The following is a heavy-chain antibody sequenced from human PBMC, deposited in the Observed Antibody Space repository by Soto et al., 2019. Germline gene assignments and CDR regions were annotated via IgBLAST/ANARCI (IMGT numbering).Heavy chain of an antibody. Sequence: SETLSLTCSVSGASITSGGSYWTWIRQHPGKGLEWIGNILYSEKNYYNPSLKSRVTISLDTSKNQFSLKVNSVTAADTAVYYCARDLHRYCSSTSCYLYWDGGVYYYYGMDVWGQGTTVTVSS. V-gene: IGHV4-31*03. D-gene: IGHD2-2*01. CDR3: ARDLHRYCSSTSCYLYWDGGVYYYYGMDV. J-gene: IGHJ6*02. CDR1: GASITSGGSY. CDR2: ILYSEKN.